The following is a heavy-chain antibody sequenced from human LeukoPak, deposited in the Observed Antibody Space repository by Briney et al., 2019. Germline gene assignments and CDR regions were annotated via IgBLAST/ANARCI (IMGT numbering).Heavy chain of an antibody. CDR2: IYYSGST. V-gene: IGHV4-39*07. D-gene: IGHD1-26*01. CDR1: GASISSSSYY. J-gene: IGHJ3*02. CDR3: ARRGGIPLGSFDI. Sequence: SETLSLTCTVSGASISSSSYYWGWIRQPPGKGLEWIGSIYYSGSTYYNPSFKSRVTLSVDTSKNQFSLKLSSVTAADTAVYYCARRGGIPLGSFDIWGQGTMVTVSS.